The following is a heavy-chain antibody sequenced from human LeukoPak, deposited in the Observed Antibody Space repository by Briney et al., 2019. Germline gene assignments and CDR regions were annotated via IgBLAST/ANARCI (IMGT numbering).Heavy chain of an antibody. Sequence: ASVKVSCKASGYTFTSYAMNWVRQAPGQGLEWMGWINTNTGNPTYAQGFTGRFVFSLDTSVSTAYLQISSLKAEDTAVYYCARDVIVVNDDSSGYLRGGFDYWGQGTLVTVSS. J-gene: IGHJ4*02. V-gene: IGHV7-4-1*02. CDR1: GYTFTSYA. CDR3: ARDVIVVNDDSSGYLRGGFDY. CDR2: INTNTGNP. D-gene: IGHD3-22*01.